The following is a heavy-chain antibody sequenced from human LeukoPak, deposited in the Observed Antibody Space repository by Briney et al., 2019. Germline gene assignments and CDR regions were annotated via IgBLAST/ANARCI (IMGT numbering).Heavy chain of an antibody. Sequence: GGSLRLSCAASGFTFSSYAMHWVRQAPGKGLEYVSAISSNGGSTYYANSVKGRFTISRDNSKNTLYLQMGSLRAADMAVYYCARTARPNRYYFDYWGQGTLVTVSS. CDR3: ARTARPNRYYFDY. D-gene: IGHD6-6*01. CDR2: ISSNGGST. V-gene: IGHV3-64*01. CDR1: GFTFSSYA. J-gene: IGHJ4*02.